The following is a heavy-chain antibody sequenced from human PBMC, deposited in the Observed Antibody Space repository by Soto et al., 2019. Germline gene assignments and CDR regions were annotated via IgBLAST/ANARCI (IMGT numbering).Heavy chain of an antibody. D-gene: IGHD3-3*01. J-gene: IGHJ6*02. CDR1: GFTFSSYA. V-gene: IGHV3-23*01. CDR2: ISGSGGST. Sequence: GSLRLSCAASGFTFSSYAMSWVRQAPGKGLEWVSAISGSGGSTYYADSVKGRFTISRDNSKNTLYLQMNSLRAEDTAVYYCAKDLHAPHPRPRFLEWLPYYYYGMDVWGQGTTVTVSS. CDR3: AKDLHAPHPRPRFLEWLPYYYYGMDV.